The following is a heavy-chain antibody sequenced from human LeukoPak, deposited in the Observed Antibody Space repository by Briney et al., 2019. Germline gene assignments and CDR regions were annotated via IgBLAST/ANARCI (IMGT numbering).Heavy chain of an antibody. D-gene: IGHD3-22*01. V-gene: IGHV3-43*01. CDR1: GFTFDDYT. J-gene: IGHJ4*02. CDR3: AKDIDGAGSSGYGFDY. Sequence: GGSLRLSCAASGFTFDDYTMHWVRQAPGKGLEWVSLISWDGGSTYYADSVKGRFTISRDNSKNSLYLQMNSLRTEDTALYYCAKDIDGAGSSGYGFDYWGQGTLVTVSS. CDR2: ISWDGGST.